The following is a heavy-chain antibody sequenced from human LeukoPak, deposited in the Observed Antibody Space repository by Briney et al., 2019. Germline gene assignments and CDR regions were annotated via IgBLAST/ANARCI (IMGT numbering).Heavy chain of an antibody. CDR1: GGSISSGGYY. Sequence: SQTLSLTCTVSGGSISSGGYYWSWIRQPPGKGLEWIGYIYHSGSTYYNPSLKSRVTISVDRSKNQFSLKLSSVTAADTAVYYCASPGGWGYSSGPGKDWYFDLWGRGTLVTVSS. D-gene: IGHD6-19*01. J-gene: IGHJ2*01. CDR3: ASPGGWGYSSGPGKDWYFDL. V-gene: IGHV4-30-2*01. CDR2: IYHSGST.